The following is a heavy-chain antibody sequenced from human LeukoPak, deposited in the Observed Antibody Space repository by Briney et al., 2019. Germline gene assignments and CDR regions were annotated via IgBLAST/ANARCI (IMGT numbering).Heavy chain of an antibody. CDR3: ARGIRIAVAGNIDY. V-gene: IGHV3-30*02. CDR2: IRYDGGET. Sequence: GGSLRLSCAASGFTFNRRGMHWVRQAPGKGLEWVAFIRYDGGETFYADFVKGRFTISRDNSKNTLYLQMNGLSAEDTAVYYCARGIRIAVAGNIDYWGQGTLVTVSS. CDR1: GFTFNRRG. D-gene: IGHD6-19*01. J-gene: IGHJ4*02.